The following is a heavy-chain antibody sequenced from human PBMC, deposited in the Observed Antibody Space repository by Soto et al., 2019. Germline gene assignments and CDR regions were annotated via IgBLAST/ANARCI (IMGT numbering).Heavy chain of an antibody. V-gene: IGHV3-23*01. CDR3: ASTDGVDVVALHPLQVGGF. CDR2: ISGIGGST. J-gene: IGHJ6*01. CDR1: GFTFSSYA. Sequence: EVQLLESGGGLVQPGGSLRLSCAASGFTFSSYAMSWVLQAPGKGLEWVSAISGIGGSTYYADSAKCRCTISRDNSKNKVYLQMTGLRADDHAVYYCASTDGVDVVALHPLQVGGFWGKGTTVTVSS. D-gene: IGHD5-12*01.